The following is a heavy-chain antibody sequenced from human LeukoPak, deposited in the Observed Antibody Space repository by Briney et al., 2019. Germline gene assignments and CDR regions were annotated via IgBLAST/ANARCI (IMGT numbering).Heavy chain of an antibody. V-gene: IGHV3-33*01. CDR3: ARATVTTFMLEY. D-gene: IGHD4-17*01. CDR1: GFSYSSYD. J-gene: IGHJ4*02. Sequence: PGRPLRLSCAASGFSYSSYDMHWVRQAPGKGLEWVAVIWYDESKKSYADSVKGRFTISRDNSKNTLYLQINSLRAEDTAVYYCARATVTTFMLEYWGQGTLVTVSS. CDR2: IWYDESKK.